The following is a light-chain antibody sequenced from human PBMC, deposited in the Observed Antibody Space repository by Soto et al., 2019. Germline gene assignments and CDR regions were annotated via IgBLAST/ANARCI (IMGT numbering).Light chain of an antibody. CDR1: QSIISSY. CDR3: QQYGSGPLT. Sequence: EIVLTQSPGTLSLSPGERATLSCRASQSIISSYLAWYQQQPGQPPRLLIYGASSRATGIPDRVSGSGSGTSFTLTISRLGPDDFAVYYCQQYGSGPLTFGGGTKVEIK. J-gene: IGKJ4*01. CDR2: GAS. V-gene: IGKV3-20*01.